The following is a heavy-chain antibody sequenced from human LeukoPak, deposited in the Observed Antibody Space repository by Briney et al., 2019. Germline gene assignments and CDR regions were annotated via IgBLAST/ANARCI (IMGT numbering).Heavy chain of an antibody. CDR3: ARDSVLIAVAVRGAFDI. CDR1: GFSFDDYG. V-gene: IGHV3-20*04. Sequence: GGSLRLSCAASGFSFDDYGMNWVRQAPGKGLEWVSGINWNGASTGYADSVKGRFTISRDNAKNSLYLQMNSLRAEDTALYYCARDSVLIAVAVRGAFDIWGQGTMVTVSS. J-gene: IGHJ3*02. CDR2: INWNGAST. D-gene: IGHD6-19*01.